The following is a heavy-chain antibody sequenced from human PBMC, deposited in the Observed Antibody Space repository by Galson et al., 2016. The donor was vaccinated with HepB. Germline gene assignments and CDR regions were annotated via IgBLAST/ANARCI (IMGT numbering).Heavy chain of an antibody. Sequence: SLRLSCAASGFTFSSYAMTWVRQAPGKGLEWVALISSRSDFMYYADSVRGRFTISRDDAENSLFLQMDSLRAEDTAVYYCARDTAMVIIGGINFDYWGQGTLVTVSS. J-gene: IGHJ4*02. CDR3: ARDTAMVIIGGINFDY. CDR2: ISSRSDFM. CDR1: GFTFSSYA. D-gene: IGHD5-18*01. V-gene: IGHV3-21*01.